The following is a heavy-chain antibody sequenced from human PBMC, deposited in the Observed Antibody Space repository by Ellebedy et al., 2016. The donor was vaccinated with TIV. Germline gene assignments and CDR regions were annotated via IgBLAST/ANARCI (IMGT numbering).Heavy chain of an antibody. J-gene: IGHJ4*02. Sequence: GESLKIPCAASGFTFSTYGMHWVRQAPGKGLEWVAVISYDGSNKYYADSVKGRITRSRDNSKNTLYLQKHSLKAEDTAFYYCAKEETLRAFDYWGQGTLVTVSS. V-gene: IGHV3-30*18. CDR2: ISYDGSNK. CDR1: GFTFSTYG. CDR3: AKEETLRAFDY.